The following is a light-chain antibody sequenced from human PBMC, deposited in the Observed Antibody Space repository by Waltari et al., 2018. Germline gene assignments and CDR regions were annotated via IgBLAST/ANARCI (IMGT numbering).Light chain of an antibody. V-gene: IGLV7-46*01. CDR1: TGDVTSGHY. CDR2: ETS. CDR3: LLSYSGSWV. J-gene: IGLJ3*02. Sequence: QTVVTQEPSLTVSPGGTVTLTCASSTGDVTSGHYPYWFQQKPGQAPRTLIYETSNKHSWTPARFSGSRLGGKAALTRSGAQAEDEADYYCLLSYSGSWVFGGGTKLTVL.